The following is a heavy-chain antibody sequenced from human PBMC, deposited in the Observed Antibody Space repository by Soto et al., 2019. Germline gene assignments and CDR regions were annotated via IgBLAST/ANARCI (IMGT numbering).Heavy chain of an antibody. D-gene: IGHD3-10*01. CDR3: ARRERYYGSPGWFDP. Sequence: QLQLQESGPGLVRPSETLSLTCSVSGASINNFAYYWGWIRQPPGKGLEWIGTVYYNENTYYNPCLKSRVAISVDTAKNQFSLNLRSVTVADTAIYFCARRERYYGSPGWFDPWGQGTLVTVSS. V-gene: IGHV4-39*01. CDR2: VYYNENT. CDR1: GASINNFAYY. J-gene: IGHJ5*01.